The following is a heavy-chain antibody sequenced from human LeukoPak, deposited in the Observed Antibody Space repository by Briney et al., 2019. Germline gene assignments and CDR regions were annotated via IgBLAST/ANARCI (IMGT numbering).Heavy chain of an antibody. CDR2: IYYSGST. V-gene: IGHV4-39*07. D-gene: IGHD4-17*01. CDR3: AKDHTVTTAWFDY. CDR1: GGSISSSSYY. Sequence: SETLSLTCTVSGGSISSSSYYWGWIRQPPGKGLEWIGSIYYSGSTYYNPSLKSRVTISVDTSKNQFSLKLSSVTAADTALYYCAKDHTVTTAWFDYWGQGTLVTVSS. J-gene: IGHJ4*02.